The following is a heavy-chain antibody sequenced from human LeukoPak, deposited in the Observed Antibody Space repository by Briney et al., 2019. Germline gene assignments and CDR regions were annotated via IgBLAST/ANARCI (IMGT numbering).Heavy chain of an antibody. J-gene: IGHJ4*02. CDR1: GFTFSSYA. V-gene: IGHV3-23*01. CDR2: VSGSGGST. CDR3: VKMGIWSGYFFDY. D-gene: IGHD3-3*01. Sequence: GGSLRLSCAASGFTFSSYAMSWVRQAPGKGLEWVSVVSGSGGSTYYAGSVTGRFTISRDNSKNALYLQMNNLRADDTAVYYCVKMGIWSGYFFDYWGQGTLVTVSS.